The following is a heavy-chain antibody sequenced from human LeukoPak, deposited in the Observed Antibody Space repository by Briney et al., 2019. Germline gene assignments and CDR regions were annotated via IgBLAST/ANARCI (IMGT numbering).Heavy chain of an antibody. CDR2: LSSGGTT. Sequence: GGSLRLSCAVSGFTLTTYAMSWVRQAPGKGLEWVSALSSGGTTWYADPVKGRFTISRDNSENTLYLQMNSLRAEDTAVYYCAKDPRRNPVDYWGQGTLVTVSS. J-gene: IGHJ4*02. CDR3: AKDPRRNPVDY. D-gene: IGHD1-14*01. CDR1: GFTLTTYA. V-gene: IGHV3-23*01.